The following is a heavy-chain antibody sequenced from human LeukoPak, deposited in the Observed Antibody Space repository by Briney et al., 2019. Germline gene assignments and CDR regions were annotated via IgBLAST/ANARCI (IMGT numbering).Heavy chain of an antibody. CDR3: ARFRSSTWYIDY. Sequence: SETLSLTCTVSGGSISSYYWSWIRQPAGKGLEWIGRIYTSGSTNYNPSLKSRVTMSVDTPKNQFSLKLSSVTAADTAVYFCARFRSSTWYIDYWGQGTLVTVSS. CDR1: GGSISSYY. J-gene: IGHJ4*02. CDR2: IYTSGST. D-gene: IGHD6-13*01. V-gene: IGHV4-4*07.